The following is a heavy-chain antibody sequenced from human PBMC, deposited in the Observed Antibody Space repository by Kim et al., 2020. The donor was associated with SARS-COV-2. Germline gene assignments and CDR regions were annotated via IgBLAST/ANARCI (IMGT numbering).Heavy chain of an antibody. J-gene: IGHJ4*02. CDR3: AKDMPRFNYYDSSGYPD. V-gene: IGHV3-9*01. D-gene: IGHD3-22*01. Sequence: VKGRFTISRDNAKNSLYLQMNSLRAEDTALYYCAKDMPRFNYYDSSGYPDWGQGTLVTVSS.